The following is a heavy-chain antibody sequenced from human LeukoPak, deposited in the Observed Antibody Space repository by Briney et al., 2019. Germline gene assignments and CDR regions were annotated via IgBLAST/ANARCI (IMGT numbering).Heavy chain of an antibody. J-gene: IGHJ4*02. V-gene: IGHV3-30*18. CDR3: AKNLYSSGWLIDY. Sequence: GGSLRLSCAASGFSFSSFGVHWVRQAPGKGLEWVAVISYDGSYKFYADSVKGRFTISRDNPKKTLYLQMNSLRVEDTAVYYCAKNLYSSGWLIDYWGQGTLVTVSS. D-gene: IGHD6-19*01. CDR1: GFSFSSFG. CDR2: ISYDGSYK.